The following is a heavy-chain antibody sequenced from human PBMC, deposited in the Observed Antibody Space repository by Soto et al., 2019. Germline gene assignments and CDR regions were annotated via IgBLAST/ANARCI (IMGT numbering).Heavy chain of an antibody. CDR1: GGSFSGYY. Sequence: SETLSLTCAVYGGSFSGYYWSWIRQPPGKGLEWIGEINHSGSTNYNPSLKSRVTISVDTSKNQFSLKLSSVTAADTAVYYCARPIINSSPGGDVWGKGTTVTVSS. CDR3: ARPIINSSPGGDV. D-gene: IGHD6-13*01. V-gene: IGHV4-34*01. CDR2: INHSGST. J-gene: IGHJ6*04.